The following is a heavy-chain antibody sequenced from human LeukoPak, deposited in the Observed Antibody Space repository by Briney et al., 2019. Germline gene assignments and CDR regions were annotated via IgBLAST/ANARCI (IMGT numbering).Heavy chain of an antibody. CDR3: ARGMVRGVIRGSFDY. CDR1: GYTFTGYY. V-gene: IGHV1-2*02. CDR2: INPNSGGT. J-gene: IGHJ4*02. Sequence: ASVKVSCKASGYTFTGYYMHWVRQAPGQGLEWMGWINPNSGGTSYAQKFQGRVTMTRDTSTSTVYMELSSLRSEDTAVYYCARGMVRGVIRGSFDYWGQGTPVTVSS. D-gene: IGHD3-10*01.